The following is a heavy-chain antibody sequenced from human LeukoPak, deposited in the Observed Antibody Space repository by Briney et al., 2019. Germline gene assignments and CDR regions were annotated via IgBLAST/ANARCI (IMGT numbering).Heavy chain of an antibody. D-gene: IGHD5-18*01. CDR3: AKALDTAMVTGGYYYDY. V-gene: IGHV3-30*02. J-gene: IGHJ4*02. CDR2: IRYDGSNK. Sequence: GGSLRLSCAASGSTFSSYGMHWVRQAPGKGLEWVAFIRYDGSNKYYADSVNVRFTISRDNSKNTLYLQMNSLRAEDTAVYYCAKALDTAMVTGGYYYDYWGQGTLVTVSS. CDR1: GSTFSSYG.